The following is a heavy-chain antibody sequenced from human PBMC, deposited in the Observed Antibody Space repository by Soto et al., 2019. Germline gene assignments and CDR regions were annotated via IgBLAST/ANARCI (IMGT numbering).Heavy chain of an antibody. D-gene: IGHD6-19*01. CDR3: AKVPPGASGWFNY. J-gene: IGHJ4*02. CDR2: ISDDGSSK. V-gene: IGHV3-30*18. CDR1: GFTFSSYG. Sequence: VQLVESGGGVVQPGGSLRLSCAASGFTFSSYGMRWVRQAPGKGLEWVAGISDDGSSKYYADSVKGRFTISRDNSKNRLYQQKNSLRTEDTAVYYCAKVPPGASGWFNYWGQGTLVTVSS.